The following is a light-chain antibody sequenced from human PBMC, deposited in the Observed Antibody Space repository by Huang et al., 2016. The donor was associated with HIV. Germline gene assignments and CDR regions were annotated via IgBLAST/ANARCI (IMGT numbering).Light chain of an antibody. CDR1: QSVSGN. V-gene: IGKV3-15*01. Sequence: EIVMTQSTATLSVSPGERATLSCRASQSVSGNLAWYQQKPGQSPRLLSYGAFSRATGIPARFSGSGSGTEFTLTISSLQSEDFAVYYCQQYDNWPPFTFGPGTKVDIK. CDR3: QQYDNWPPFT. CDR2: GAF. J-gene: IGKJ3*01.